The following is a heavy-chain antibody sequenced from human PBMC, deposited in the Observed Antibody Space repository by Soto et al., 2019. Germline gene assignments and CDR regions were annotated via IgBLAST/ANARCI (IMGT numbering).Heavy chain of an antibody. D-gene: IGHD2-2*01. V-gene: IGHV3-11*01. CDR1: GFLFSHYY. CDR2: ISSNSTAF. Sequence: HLLESGGGLVKPGGSLRLSCEASGFLFSHYYMSWIRQGPEKRLELVAYISSNSTAFYYADSVKGRFTISKDDAKKSVYPQMTYVTSDDTAIYDGATGDWSRTNNFDAWGQGTLVIVSA. J-gene: IGHJ5*02. CDR3: ATGDWSRTNNFDA.